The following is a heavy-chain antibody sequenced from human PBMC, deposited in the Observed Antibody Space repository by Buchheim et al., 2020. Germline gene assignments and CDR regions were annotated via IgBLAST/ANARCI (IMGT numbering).Heavy chain of an antibody. CDR2: VYYGGSI. Sequence: QEQVQQWGAGLLKPSETLSLTCAVYGGSSSVYYWNWIRQPPGKGLEWIGYVYYGGSINYKSSLKGRVSISVDTSKNQFSLKLTSVTAADTAVYYCARAPYFDSSGSQFDYWGQGTL. D-gene: IGHD3-22*01. CDR1: GGSSSVYY. J-gene: IGHJ4*01. V-gene: IGHV4-34*11. CDR3: ARAPYFDSSGSQFDY.